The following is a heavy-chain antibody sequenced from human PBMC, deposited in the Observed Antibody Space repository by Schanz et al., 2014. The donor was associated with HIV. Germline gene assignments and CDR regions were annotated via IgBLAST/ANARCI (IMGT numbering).Heavy chain of an antibody. CDR3: RVSMYSFDA. V-gene: IGHV3-74*01. D-gene: IGHD3-10*02. J-gene: IGHJ3*01. CDR2: ITPDGSVT. CDR1: GFTFGTKW. Sequence: EVQLVESGGGLIKPGESLRLSCVTSGFTFGTKWMYWVRQGPGKGLAWVSYITPDGSVTYADSVKGRFTTYSASSKNTLDLKMNSMKVENTASYYCRVSMYSFDAWGQGTLVTVSS.